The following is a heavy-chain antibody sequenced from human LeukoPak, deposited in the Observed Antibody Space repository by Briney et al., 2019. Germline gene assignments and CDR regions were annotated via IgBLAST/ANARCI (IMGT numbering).Heavy chain of an antibody. J-gene: IGHJ6*03. CDR3: ARRWNYGRNYYIDV. V-gene: IGHV4-34*01. D-gene: IGHD1-7*01. Sequence: SETLSLTCAVYGGSFSNYYWSWIRQPPGRGLEWIGEINDSGRTNYNPSLMSRVTVSVDTSKNQFSLRLTSVTATGTAVYYCARRWNYGRNYYIDVWGNGATVSVSS. CDR2: INDSGRT. CDR1: GGSFSNYY.